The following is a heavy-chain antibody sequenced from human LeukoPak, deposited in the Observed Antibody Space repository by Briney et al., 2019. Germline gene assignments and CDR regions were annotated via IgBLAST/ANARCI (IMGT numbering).Heavy chain of an antibody. V-gene: IGHV4-59*01. J-gene: IGHJ4*02. Sequence: SETLSLTCTVSGGSISSYYWSWIRQPPGKGLEWFGYIYYTGSTNYNPSLRSRVTISVDTSKDQFSLELSSVTAADTAVYYCARVGFGNTPHPIDYWGQGTLVTVSS. CDR2: IYYTGST. CDR1: GGSISSYY. CDR3: ARVGFGNTPHPIDY. D-gene: IGHD4-23*01.